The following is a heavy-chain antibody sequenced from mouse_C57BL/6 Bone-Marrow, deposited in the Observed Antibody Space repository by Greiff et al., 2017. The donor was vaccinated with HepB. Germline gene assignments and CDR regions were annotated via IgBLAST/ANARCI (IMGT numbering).Heavy chain of an antibody. CDR1: GYTFTDHT. D-gene: IGHD2-2*01. V-gene: IGHV1-78*01. CDR3: ARGEYGYDDYFDY. CDR2: IYPRDGST. J-gene: IGHJ2*01. Sequence: VKLQESDAELVKPGASVKISCKVSGYTFTDHTIHWMKQRPEQGLEWIGYIYPRDGSTKYNEKFKGKATLTADKSSSTAYMQLNSLTSEDSAVYFCARGEYGYDDYFDYWGQGTTLTVSS.